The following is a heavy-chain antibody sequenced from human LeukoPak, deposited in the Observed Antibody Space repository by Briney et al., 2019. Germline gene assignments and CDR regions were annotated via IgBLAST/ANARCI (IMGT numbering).Heavy chain of an antibody. V-gene: IGHV3-33*01. Sequence: GRSLRLSCAASGFTFSSYGMHWVRQAPGKGLEWVSAIWYDGSNKHYADSVKGRFTISRDNSKNTLYLQMNSLRAEDTAVYYCERAGSPSGPYNRIDSWGQGTLVTVSS. J-gene: IGHJ5*01. CDR2: IWYDGSNK. CDR3: ERAGSPSGPYNRIDS. CDR1: GFTFSSYG. D-gene: IGHD3-3*01.